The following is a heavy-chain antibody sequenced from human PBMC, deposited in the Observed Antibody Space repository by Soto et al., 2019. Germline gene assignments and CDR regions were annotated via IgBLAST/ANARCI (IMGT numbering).Heavy chain of an antibody. CDR3: ARVLGQCTGGSCFAES. V-gene: IGHV3-33*01. D-gene: IGHD2-15*01. CDR2: IWHDGSDE. Sequence: QVQLVESGGGVVQPGGSLRLSCAASGFTFSHYGMHWVRQAPGRGLDWVARIWHDGSDERYADSVKGRFTISRDSSMNTLYLQMNSLRAEDTAVYYCARVLGQCTGGSCFAESWGQGTLVTVCS. CDR1: GFTFSHYG. J-gene: IGHJ4*02.